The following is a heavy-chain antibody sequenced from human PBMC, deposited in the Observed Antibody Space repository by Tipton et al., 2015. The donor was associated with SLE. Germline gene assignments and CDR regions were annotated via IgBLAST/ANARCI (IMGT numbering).Heavy chain of an antibody. CDR3: ARRGEIASGGSRGFYYFGF. CDR2: ITGSGSST. D-gene: IGHD2-15*01. V-gene: IGHV3-23*01. Sequence: SLRLSRAASGFTFSSYAMTWVRQAPGKGLEWVSSITGSGSSTYYADSVKGRFTISRDQSKNTLYLQMNSLRADDTAVYYCARRGEIASGGSRGFYYFGFWGQGTLVTVSS. CDR1: GFTFSSYA. J-gene: IGHJ4*02.